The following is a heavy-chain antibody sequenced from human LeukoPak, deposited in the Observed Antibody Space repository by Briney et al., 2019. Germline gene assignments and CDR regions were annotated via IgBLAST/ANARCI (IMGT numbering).Heavy chain of an antibody. CDR1: GFTFSSYA. Sequence: GGSLRLSCAASGFTFSSYAMSWVRQAPGKGLEWVSAISGSGGSTYYADSVKGRFTISRDNSKNTLYLQMNSLRAGDTAVYYCAKALFGYSSSWLPFDYWGQGTLVTVSS. D-gene: IGHD6-13*01. V-gene: IGHV3-23*01. J-gene: IGHJ4*02. CDR3: AKALFGYSSSWLPFDY. CDR2: ISGSGGST.